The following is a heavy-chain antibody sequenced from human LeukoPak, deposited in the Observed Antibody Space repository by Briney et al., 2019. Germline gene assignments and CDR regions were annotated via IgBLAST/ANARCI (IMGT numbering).Heavy chain of an antibody. J-gene: IGHJ5*02. CDR3: AKDAPMIVVVKEDNWFDP. Sequence: GGSLRLSCAASGFTFSSYAMSWVRQAPGKGLEWVSAISGSGGSTYYADSVKGRFTISRDNSKNTLYLQMNSLRAEDTAVYYCAKDAPMIVVVKEDNWFDPWGQGTLVTVSS. CDR2: ISGSGGST. D-gene: IGHD3-22*01. CDR1: GFTFSSYA. V-gene: IGHV3-23*01.